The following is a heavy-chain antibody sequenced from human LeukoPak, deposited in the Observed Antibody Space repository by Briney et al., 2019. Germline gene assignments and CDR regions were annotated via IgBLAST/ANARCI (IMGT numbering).Heavy chain of an antibody. J-gene: IGHJ6*03. Sequence: GASVKVSCKASGYTFTSHYMHWVRQAPGQGLEWMGWMNPNSGNTGYAQKFQGRVTITRNTSISTAYMELSSLRSEDTAVYYCANGYYYDSSGYGSYYYMDVWGKGTTVTVSS. V-gene: IGHV1-8*01. CDR2: MNPNSGNT. CDR3: ANGYYYDSSGYGSYYYMDV. CDR1: GYTFTSHY. D-gene: IGHD3-22*01.